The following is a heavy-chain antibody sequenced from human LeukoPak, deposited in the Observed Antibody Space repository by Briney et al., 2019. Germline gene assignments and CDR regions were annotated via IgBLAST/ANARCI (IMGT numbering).Heavy chain of an antibody. V-gene: IGHV3-30*18. CDR2: ISYDGSNK. CDR3: AKDRYGYDTSSDY. CDR1: RFTFSSYG. J-gene: IGHJ4*02. Sequence: HPGGSLRLSCAASRFTFSSYGMHWVRQAPGKGLEWVAVISYDGSNKYYADSVKGRFTISRDNSKNTLYLQMNSLRAEDTAVYYCAKDRYGYDTSSDYWGQGTLVTVSS. D-gene: IGHD5-12*01.